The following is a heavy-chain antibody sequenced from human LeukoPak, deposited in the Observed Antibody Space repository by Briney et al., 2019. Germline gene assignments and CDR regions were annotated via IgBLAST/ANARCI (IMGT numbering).Heavy chain of an antibody. CDR3: ARGPPWYSSSKLPFDY. CDR1: GYTFTGYY. V-gene: IGHV1-8*02. CDR2: MNPNSGNT. Sequence: GASVKVSCKASGYTFTGYYMHWVRQAPGQGLEWMGWMNPNSGNTGYAQKFQGRVTMTRNTSISTAYMELSSLRSEDTAVYYCARGPPWYSSSKLPFDYWGQGTLVTVSS. D-gene: IGHD6-13*01. J-gene: IGHJ4*02.